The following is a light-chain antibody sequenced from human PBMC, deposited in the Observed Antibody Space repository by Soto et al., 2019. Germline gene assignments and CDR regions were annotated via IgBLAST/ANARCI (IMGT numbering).Light chain of an antibody. CDR2: AAS. V-gene: IGKV1-27*01. CDR1: QDINNY. Sequence: DIQMTQSPSSLSASVGDRVTITCRASQDINNYLAWYQQKPGKIPKLLIYAASTLQPGVHSRFSGSGSGTVFTLTINSLQPEDVATYYCQNYKSAPNTFGRVTRLEIK. J-gene: IGKJ2*01. CDR3: QNYKSAPNT.